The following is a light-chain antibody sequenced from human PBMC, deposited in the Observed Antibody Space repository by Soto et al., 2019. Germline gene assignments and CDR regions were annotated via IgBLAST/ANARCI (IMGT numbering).Light chain of an antibody. J-gene: IGLJ1*01. CDR3: QSYDSSLSGSGV. CDR1: SSNIGAGYD. CDR2: GNS. V-gene: IGLV1-40*01. Sequence: QSVLTQPPSVSGAPGQRVTISCTGSSSNIGAGYDVHWYQQLPVTAPKLLIYGNSNRPSGVPDRFSGSKSGTSASLAITGLQAEDEADYYCQSYDSSLSGSGVFGTGTKLTVL.